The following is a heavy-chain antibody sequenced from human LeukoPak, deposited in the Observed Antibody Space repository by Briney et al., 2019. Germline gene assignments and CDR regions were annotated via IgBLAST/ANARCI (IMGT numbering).Heavy chain of an antibody. Sequence: GGSLRLSCAASGFTFRNYAMNWVRQAPGKGLEWVSFISSSSTYIYYADSVKGRFTISRDNADNSLYLQMNSLRGEDTAVYYCARGRFDTGWTLDYWGQGTLVTVSS. CDR2: ISSSSTYI. J-gene: IGHJ4*02. D-gene: IGHD6-19*01. CDR3: ARGRFDTGWTLDY. V-gene: IGHV3-21*01. CDR1: GFTFRNYA.